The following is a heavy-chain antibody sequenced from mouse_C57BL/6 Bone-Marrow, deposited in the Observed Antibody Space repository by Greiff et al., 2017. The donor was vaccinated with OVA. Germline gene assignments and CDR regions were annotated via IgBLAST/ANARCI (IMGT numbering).Heavy chain of an antibody. V-gene: IGHV1-82*01. Sequence: QVQLQQSGPELVKPGASVKISCKASGYAFSSSWMNWVKQRPGKGLEWIGRIYPGDGDTNYNGKFKGKATLTADKSSSTAYMQLSSLTSEDSAVYFCANYCGSSPFDYWGQGTTLTVSS. J-gene: IGHJ2*01. CDR3: ANYCGSSPFDY. CDR1: GYAFSSSW. CDR2: IYPGDGDT. D-gene: IGHD1-1*01.